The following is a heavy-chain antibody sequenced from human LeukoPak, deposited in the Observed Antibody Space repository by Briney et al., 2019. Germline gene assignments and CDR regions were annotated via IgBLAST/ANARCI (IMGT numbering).Heavy chain of an antibody. CDR3: ARTLYYDFWSGPNGTGFDP. Sequence: SETLSLTCTVSGGSISSSSYYWGWIRQPPGKGLEWIVSIYYSGSTYYNPSLKSRVTISVDTSKNQFSLKLSSVTAADTAVYYCARTLYYDFWSGPNGTGFDPWGQGTLVTVSS. CDR2: IYYSGST. V-gene: IGHV4-39*01. CDR1: GGSISSSSYY. J-gene: IGHJ5*02. D-gene: IGHD3-3*01.